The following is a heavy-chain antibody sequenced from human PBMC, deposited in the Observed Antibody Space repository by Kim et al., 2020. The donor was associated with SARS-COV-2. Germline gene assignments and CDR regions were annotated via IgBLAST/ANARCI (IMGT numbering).Heavy chain of an antibody. CDR1: GFTFSSYA. D-gene: IGHD3-9*01. Sequence: GGSLRLSCAASGFTFSSYAMSWVRQAPGKGLEWVSVIYSGGSSTYYADSVKGRFTISRDNSKNTLYLQMNSLSAEDTAVYYCAKSVKWLRYFDSYVMDVWGQGTTVTVSS. J-gene: IGHJ6*02. CDR3: AKSVKWLRYFDSYVMDV. V-gene: IGHV3-23*03. CDR2: IYSGGSST.